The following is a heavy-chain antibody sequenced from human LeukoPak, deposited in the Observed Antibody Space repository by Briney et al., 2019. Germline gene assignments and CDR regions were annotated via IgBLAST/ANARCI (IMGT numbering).Heavy chain of an antibody. CDR1: GFTFSSYS. CDR2: ISSSSSYI. J-gene: IGHJ4*02. CDR3: VRDPSVGVTIFGVVSSD. Sequence: GGSLRLSCAASGFTFSSYSMNWVRQAPGKGLEWVSSISSSSSYIYYADSVKGRFTISRDNAKNSLYLQMNSLRAEDTAVYYCVRDPSVGVTIFGVVSSDWGQGTLVTVSS. D-gene: IGHD3-3*01. V-gene: IGHV3-21*01.